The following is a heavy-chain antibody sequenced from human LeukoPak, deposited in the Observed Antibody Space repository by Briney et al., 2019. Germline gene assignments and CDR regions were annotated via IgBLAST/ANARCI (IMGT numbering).Heavy chain of an antibody. CDR1: GGSISNYY. V-gene: IGHV4-59*06. CDR3: ARGAGGYGRSFDY. Sequence: PSETLSLTCTVSGGSISNYYWSWIRQHPGKGLEWIGYIYYSGSTYYNPSLKSRVTISVDTSKNQFSLKLSSVTAADTAVYYCARGAGGYGRSFDYWGQGTLVTVSS. CDR2: IYYSGST. J-gene: IGHJ4*02. D-gene: IGHD4-17*01.